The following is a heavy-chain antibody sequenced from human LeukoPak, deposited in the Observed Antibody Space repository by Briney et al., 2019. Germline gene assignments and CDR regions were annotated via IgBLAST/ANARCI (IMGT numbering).Heavy chain of an antibody. CDR3: AKDAQRGFDYSNSLEY. D-gene: IGHD4-11*01. V-gene: IGHV3-33*06. CDR2: IWSDGSNQ. J-gene: IGHJ4*02. Sequence: GGSLRLSCAASGFTFSQFGFHWVRQAPGKGLEWVAVIWSDGSNQYYGDSVKGRFIIYRDDSHNTIYLQTNSLRVEDTAVYYCAKDAQRGFDYSNSLEYWGQGSLVTVSS. CDR1: GFTFSQFG.